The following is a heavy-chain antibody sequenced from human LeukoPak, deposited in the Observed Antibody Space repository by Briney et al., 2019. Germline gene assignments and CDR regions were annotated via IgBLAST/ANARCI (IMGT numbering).Heavy chain of an antibody. Sequence: SETLSLTCTVSGYSISSGYYWGWIRQPPGKGLEWIGNIYHSGSTYSNPSLKSRVIISVDTSKNQFSLKLSSVTAADTAVYYCARGKTSVDYWGQGTLVTVSS. D-gene: IGHD1-1*01. CDR1: GYSISSGYY. J-gene: IGHJ4*02. CDR2: IYHSGST. V-gene: IGHV4-38-2*02. CDR3: ARGKTSVDY.